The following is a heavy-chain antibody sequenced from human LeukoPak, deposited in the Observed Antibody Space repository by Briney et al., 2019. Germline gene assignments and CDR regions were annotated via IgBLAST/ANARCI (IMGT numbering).Heavy chain of an antibody. Sequence: SETLSLTCVVYGGSFSGYYWSWIRQPPGKGLEWIGETYHSGSTNYNPSLKSRVTISLDTSKNQFSLKLSSVTAADTAVYYCARGRRIVVVLGATRAHRDYYMDVWGKGTTVTVSS. CDR3: ARGRRIVVVLGATRAHRDYYMDV. CDR1: GGSFSGYY. J-gene: IGHJ6*03. D-gene: IGHD2-15*01. CDR2: TYHSGST. V-gene: IGHV4-34*01.